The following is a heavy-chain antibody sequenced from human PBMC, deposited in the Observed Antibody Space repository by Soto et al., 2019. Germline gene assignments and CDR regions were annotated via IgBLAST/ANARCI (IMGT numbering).Heavy chain of an antibody. CDR1: GFSLTTSTVG. Sequence: QITLKESGPTVVKPTQTLTLTCTFSGFSLTTSTVGVGWIRQPPGKALEWLALIYSNDDKRYSPSLKSRLTITTDTSKNQVVLTMTTMDPVDTATYYCAHSPFTSGWYYFAYWGQGTLVTVSS. CDR3: AHSPFTSGWYYFAY. V-gene: IGHV2-5*01. CDR2: IYSNDDK. D-gene: IGHD6-19*01. J-gene: IGHJ4*02.